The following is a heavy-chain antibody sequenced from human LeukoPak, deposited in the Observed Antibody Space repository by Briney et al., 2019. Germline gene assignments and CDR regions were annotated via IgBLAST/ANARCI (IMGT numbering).Heavy chain of an antibody. CDR1: GFTFSHYA. V-gene: IGHV3-23*01. Sequence: PGGSLRLSCAASGFTFSHYAMSWVRQAPGQGLEWVSGMSGSGEGTYYVDSVRDRFTISRDSSKNTVFLQMNSLRAEDTALYYCARFRLFGDYAGLLDYWGQGTLVTVSS. D-gene: IGHD4-17*01. J-gene: IGHJ4*02. CDR3: ARFRLFGDYAGLLDY. CDR2: MSGSGEGT.